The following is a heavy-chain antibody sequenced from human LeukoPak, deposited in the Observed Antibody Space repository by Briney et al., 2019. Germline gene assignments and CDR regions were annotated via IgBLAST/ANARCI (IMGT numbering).Heavy chain of an antibody. CDR1: GFTFSSYW. D-gene: IGHD2-15*01. CDR2: IKQDESEK. Sequence: GGSLRLSCAASGFTFSSYWMSWVRQAPGKGLEWVANIKQDESEKYYVDSVKGRFTISRDNAKNSLYLQMNSLRAEDTAVYYCARHSYYYYYYMDVWGKGTTVTVSS. CDR3: ARHSYYYYYYMDV. J-gene: IGHJ6*03. V-gene: IGHV3-7*01.